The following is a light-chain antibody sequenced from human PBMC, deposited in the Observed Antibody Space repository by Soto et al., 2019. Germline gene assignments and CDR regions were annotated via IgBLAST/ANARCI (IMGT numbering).Light chain of an antibody. V-gene: IGLV2-14*01. CDR1: SSDVWGYNF. Sequence: QSALTLPASVTGCPGESPTLSCPRTSSDVWGYNFVSWSQQHPGKAPKLWLYEVSNRPSWVSNRFSGSTSGNTASLTISGLQAEDEADDYCSSYTSSSTYVFGTGTNVTVL. CDR3: SSYTSSSTYV. J-gene: IGLJ1*01. CDR2: EVS.